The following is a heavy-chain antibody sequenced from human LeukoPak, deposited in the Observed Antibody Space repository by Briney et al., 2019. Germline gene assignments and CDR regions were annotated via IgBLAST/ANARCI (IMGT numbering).Heavy chain of an antibody. CDR2: IIPIFGTA. D-gene: IGHD2-15*01. Sequence: ASVKVSCKASGGTFSSYAISWVRQAPGQGLEWMGGIIPIFGTANYAQKFQGRVTITTDESTSTAYMELSSLRSEDTAVYYCARLQVAATAEGGDYWGQGTLVTVSS. J-gene: IGHJ4*02. CDR1: GGTFSSYA. V-gene: IGHV1-69*05. CDR3: ARLQVAATAEGGDY.